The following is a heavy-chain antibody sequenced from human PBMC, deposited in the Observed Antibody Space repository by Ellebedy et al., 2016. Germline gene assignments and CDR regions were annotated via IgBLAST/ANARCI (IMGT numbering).Heavy chain of an antibody. Sequence: SETLSLXXTVSGYSISSGYYWDWIWQPPGKGLEWIGSIYHSGSTYYNPSLKSRVTISVDTSKNQFSLKLSSVTAADTAVYYCARDYYGSGALGFDPWGQGTLVTVSS. V-gene: IGHV4-38-2*02. D-gene: IGHD3-10*01. J-gene: IGHJ5*02. CDR3: ARDYYGSGALGFDP. CDR2: IYHSGST. CDR1: GYSISSGYY.